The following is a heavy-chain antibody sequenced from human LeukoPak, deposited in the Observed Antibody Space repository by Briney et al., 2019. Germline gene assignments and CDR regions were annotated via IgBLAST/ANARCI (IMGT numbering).Heavy chain of an antibody. CDR2: INSDESST. D-gene: IGHD5-18*01. J-gene: IGHJ4*02. V-gene: IGHV3-74*01. Sequence: GGSLRLSCAASGFTFSSYLMHWVRQAPGKGLVWVSHINSDESSTSYADSVKGRFTISRDNAKNTLYLQMNSLRAEDTAVYYCARTTYTYGYPDCWGQGTLVTVSS. CDR1: GFTFSSYL. CDR3: ARTTYTYGYPDC.